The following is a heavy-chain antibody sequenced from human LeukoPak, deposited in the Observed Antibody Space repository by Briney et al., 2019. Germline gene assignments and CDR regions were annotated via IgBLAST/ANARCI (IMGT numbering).Heavy chain of an antibody. J-gene: IGHJ4*02. D-gene: IGHD2-21*02. V-gene: IGHV5-51*01. Sequence: GESLKISCQSSGYTFTSYWIGWVRQMPGKGLEWMGIIYPADSDTRSSPSFQGQLTISADKSISTAYLQWSSLKASDTAMYYCARCGGDCFSHTFDYWGQGTLVTVSS. CDR2: IYPADSDT. CDR3: ARCGGDCFSHTFDY. CDR1: GYTFTSYW.